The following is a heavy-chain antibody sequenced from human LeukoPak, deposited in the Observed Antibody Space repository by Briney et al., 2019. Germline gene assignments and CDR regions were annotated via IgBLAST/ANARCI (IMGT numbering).Heavy chain of an antibody. V-gene: IGHV3-30*18. J-gene: IGHJ3*02. CDR3: AKEGAMSQWAFDI. CDR2: ISDDGNTK. CDR1: GFTFSSYG. D-gene: IGHD2-2*01. Sequence: GGSLRLSCAASGFTFSSYGMHWVRQAPGEGLEWVAVISDDGNTKYYADSVKGRFTISRDNSKNTLNLQMNSLRVEDTALYYCAKEGAMSQWAFDIWGRGTIVTVS.